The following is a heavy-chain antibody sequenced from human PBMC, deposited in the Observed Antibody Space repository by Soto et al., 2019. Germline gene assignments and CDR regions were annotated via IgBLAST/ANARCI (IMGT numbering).Heavy chain of an antibody. Sequence: ASVKVSCKASGYTFTSYDINWVRQATGQGLEWMGWMNPNSGNTGYAQKFQGRVTMTRDTSTSTAYMELRSLRSDDTAVYYCARRDFDWFGFDYWGQGTLVTVSS. D-gene: IGHD3-9*01. J-gene: IGHJ4*02. CDR1: GYTFTSYD. V-gene: IGHV1-8*01. CDR2: MNPNSGNT. CDR3: ARRDFDWFGFDY.